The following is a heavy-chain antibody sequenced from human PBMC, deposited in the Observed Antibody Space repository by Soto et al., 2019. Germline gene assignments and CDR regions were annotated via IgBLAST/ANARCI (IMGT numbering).Heavy chain of an antibody. CDR1: GGSFSGYY. D-gene: IGHD4-17*01. CDR2: IYTSGST. Sequence: QVQLQQWGAGLLKPSETLSLTCAVYGGSFSGYYWSWIRQPAGKGLEWIGRIYTSGSTNYNPSLKSRVTMSVDTSKNQFSLKLSSVTAADTAVYYCAREGAPGDYGDYVSDYWGQGTLVTVSS. V-gene: IGHV4-59*10. CDR3: AREGAPGDYGDYVSDY. J-gene: IGHJ4*02.